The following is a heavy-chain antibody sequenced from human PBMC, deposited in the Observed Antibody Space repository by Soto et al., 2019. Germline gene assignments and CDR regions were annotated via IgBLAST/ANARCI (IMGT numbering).Heavy chain of an antibody. J-gene: IGHJ6*02. CDR2: ISWKSSSI. V-gene: IGHV3-9*01. Sequence: GGSLRLSCAASGFTFDDYAMHWVRQVPGKGLEWVSGISWKSSSIGYADSVKGRFTISRDNAKNSLYLQMNSLRAEDTALYYCAKDIVVGDGWYTSYYYYGMDVWGQGTTVTVSS. CDR1: GFTFDDYA. CDR3: AKDIVVGDGWYTSYYYYGMDV. D-gene: IGHD6-19*01.